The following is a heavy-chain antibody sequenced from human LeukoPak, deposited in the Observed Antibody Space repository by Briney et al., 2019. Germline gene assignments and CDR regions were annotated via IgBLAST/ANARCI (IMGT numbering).Heavy chain of an antibody. CDR2: ISGSGGST. V-gene: IGHV3-23*01. CDR1: GLTFSSYA. Sequence: GGSLRLSCAASGLTFSSYAMSWVRQAPGKGLEWVSAISGSGGSTYYADSVKGRFTISRDNSKNTLYLQMNSLRAEDTAVYYCAKDSSGYYAFDIWGQGTMVTVSS. CDR3: AKDSSGYYAFDI. J-gene: IGHJ3*02. D-gene: IGHD3-22*01.